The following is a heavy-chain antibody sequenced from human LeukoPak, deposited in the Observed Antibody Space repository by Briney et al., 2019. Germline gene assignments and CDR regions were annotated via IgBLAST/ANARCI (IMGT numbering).Heavy chain of an antibody. Sequence: GGSLRLSCAASGFTFDDCGMSWVRQAPGKGLEWVSGINWNGGSTGYADSVKGRFTISRDNAKNSLYLQMNSLRAEDTALYYCARDGAGSGLYYFDYWGQGTLVTVSS. J-gene: IGHJ4*02. CDR1: GFTFDDCG. CDR2: INWNGGST. V-gene: IGHV3-20*04. D-gene: IGHD6-19*01. CDR3: ARDGAGSGLYYFDY.